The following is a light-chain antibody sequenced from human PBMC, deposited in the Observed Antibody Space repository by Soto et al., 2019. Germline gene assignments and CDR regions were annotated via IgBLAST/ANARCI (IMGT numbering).Light chain of an antibody. J-gene: IGKJ5*01. CDR1: QGIRTF. CDR2: TAS. V-gene: IGKV1-9*01. CDR3: QQRISYPIT. Sequence: DIQLTQSPSFLSASVGDRVTFTCRASQGIRTFSAWYQQRPGKATKLLIHTASTLQTVVPARFSGSGSETEFTLSINNVQPEDSSTCYCQQRISYPITIGQASGLEF.